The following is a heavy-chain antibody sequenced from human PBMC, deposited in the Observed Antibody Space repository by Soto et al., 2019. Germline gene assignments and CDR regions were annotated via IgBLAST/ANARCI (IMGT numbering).Heavy chain of an antibody. Sequence: LRLSFAASGFTFISYSISWVRQAPGKGLEWVSAISGSGGTSYYADSVKGRFTISRDNSKNTVYLQMNSLRAEDTAVYFCANAYCSSTSCRAEYLQHWGQGTLVTVSS. J-gene: IGHJ1*01. D-gene: IGHD2-2*01. V-gene: IGHV3-23*01. CDR3: ANAYCSSTSCRAEYLQH. CDR1: GFTFISYS. CDR2: ISGSGGTS.